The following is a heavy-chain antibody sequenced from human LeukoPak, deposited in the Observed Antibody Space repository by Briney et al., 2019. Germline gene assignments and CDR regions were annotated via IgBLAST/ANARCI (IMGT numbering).Heavy chain of an antibody. CDR2: IYHSGST. CDR1: GGSISSGGYY. CDR3: AAERRYSGPLDY. D-gene: IGHD3-9*01. J-gene: IGHJ4*02. Sequence: SQTLSLTCTVSGGSISSGGYYWSWIRQPPGKGLEWIGYIYHSGSTNYNPSLKSRVTISVDTSKNQFSLKLSSVTAADTAVYYCAAERRYSGPLDYWGQGTLVTVSS. V-gene: IGHV4-30-2*01.